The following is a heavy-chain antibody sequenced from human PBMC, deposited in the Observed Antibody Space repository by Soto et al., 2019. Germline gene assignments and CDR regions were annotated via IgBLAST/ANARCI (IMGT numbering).Heavy chain of an antibody. J-gene: IGHJ6*02. Sequence: EVQLVESGGGLVQPGGSLRLSCAASGFTFSSYWMHWVRQAPGKGLVWVSRINSDGSSTSYADSVKGRFTISRDNAKNTLYLQMNSPRAEDTAVYYCAREGIAVAGTNSYGMDVWGQGTTVTVSS. D-gene: IGHD6-19*01. CDR3: AREGIAVAGTNSYGMDV. CDR2: INSDGSST. CDR1: GFTFSSYW. V-gene: IGHV3-74*01.